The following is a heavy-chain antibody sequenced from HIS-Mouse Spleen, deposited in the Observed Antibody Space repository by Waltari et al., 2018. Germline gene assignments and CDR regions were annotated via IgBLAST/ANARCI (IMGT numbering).Heavy chain of an antibody. V-gene: IGHV1-69*04. CDR2: IIPILGIA. Sequence: QVQLVQSGAEVKKPGSSVKVSCKASGGTFSSYAISWVRPAPGQGLEWMGRIIPILGIANYAQKFQGRVTITADKSTSTAYMELSSLRSEDTAVYYCAREGTMVRGVIMGFDYWGQGTTVTVSS. J-gene: IGHJ4*03. CDR3: AREGTMVRGVIMGFDY. CDR1: GGTFSSYA. D-gene: IGHD3-10*01.